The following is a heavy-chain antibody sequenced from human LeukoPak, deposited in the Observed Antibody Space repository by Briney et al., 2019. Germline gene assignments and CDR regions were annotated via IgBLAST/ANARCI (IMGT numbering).Heavy chain of an antibody. CDR2: IKQDGSEK. J-gene: IGHJ4*02. Sequence: GGSLRLSCAASGFTFSSYWMSWVRQAPGKGLEWVANIKQDGSEKYYVDSVKGRFTISRDNAKSSLYLQLNSLRVEDTAVYYCASRIVGTPDYFDYWGQGTLVTVSS. D-gene: IGHD1-26*01. CDR1: GFTFSSYW. CDR3: ASRIVGTPDYFDY. V-gene: IGHV3-7*01.